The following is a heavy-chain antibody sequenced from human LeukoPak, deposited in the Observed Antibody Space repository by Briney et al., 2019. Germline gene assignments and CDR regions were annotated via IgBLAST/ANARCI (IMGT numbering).Heavy chain of an antibody. Sequence: PGESLKISCKGSGYSFTSYWIGWVRQMPGKGLEWMGIIYPGDSDTRYSPSFQGQVTISADKSISTAYLQWSSLKASDTAMYYCARLFGSRDYVSYYYYGMDVWGQGTTVTVSS. V-gene: IGHV5-51*01. J-gene: IGHJ6*02. D-gene: IGHD3-3*01. CDR2: IYPGDSDT. CDR3: ARLFGSRDYVSYYYYGMDV. CDR1: GYSFTSYW.